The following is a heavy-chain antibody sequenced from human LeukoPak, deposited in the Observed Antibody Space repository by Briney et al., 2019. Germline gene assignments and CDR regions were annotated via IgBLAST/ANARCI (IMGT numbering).Heavy chain of an antibody. Sequence: SVKVSCKASGGTFSSYAISWVRQAPGQGLEWMGGIIPIFGTANYAQKFQGRVTITTDESTSTAYMELSSLRSEDTAVYYCARGVMVRGVNSYYYYYMDVWGKGTTVTVSS. V-gene: IGHV1-69*05. J-gene: IGHJ6*03. CDR1: GGTFSSYA. CDR2: IIPIFGTA. CDR3: ARGVMVRGVNSYYYYYMDV. D-gene: IGHD3-10*01.